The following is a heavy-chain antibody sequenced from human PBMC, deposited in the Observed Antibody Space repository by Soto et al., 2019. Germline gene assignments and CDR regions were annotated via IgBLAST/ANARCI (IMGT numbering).Heavy chain of an antibody. CDR2: MSAYNGNT. J-gene: IGHJ4*02. CDR3: AREDPPSLN. D-gene: IGHD2-2*01. CDR1: GYTFTSYG. V-gene: IGHV1-18*01. Sequence: QVQLVQSGAEVKKPGASVKVSCKASGYTFTSYGISWVRQAPGQGLEWMGWMSAYNGNTNYAQKLHGRDTMITDTSTSTADMELRSRGSDDAAVYCCAREDPPSLNLGEGTLVTVSS.